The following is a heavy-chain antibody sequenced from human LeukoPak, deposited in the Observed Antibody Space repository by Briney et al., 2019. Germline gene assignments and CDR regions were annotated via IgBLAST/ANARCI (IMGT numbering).Heavy chain of an antibody. V-gene: IGHV3-7*03. D-gene: IGHD4-17*01. CDR2: IKQDGSEK. Sequence: PRGSLRLSCAASGFTFSSYWMSWVRQAPGKGLEWVANIKQDGSEKYYVDSVKGRFTISTDNAKNSLYLQMNSLRAEATAVYFCARGQTTVTNWGQGTLVTVSS. CDR3: ARGQTTVTN. J-gene: IGHJ4*02. CDR1: GFTFSSYW.